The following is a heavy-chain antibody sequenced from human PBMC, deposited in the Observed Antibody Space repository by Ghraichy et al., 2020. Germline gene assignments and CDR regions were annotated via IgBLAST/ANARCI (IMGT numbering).Heavy chain of an antibody. CDR1: GFTLSGYG. CDR2: IYSSGGST. Sequence: GSLRLSCAASGFTLSGYGMTWVRQAPGKGLEWVSAIYSSGGSTYYAESVKGRFTISRENSKNTLYLQLNSLRAEDTAVYYCAIYCSSNYCLGDYFDYWGRGTLVTVSS. CDR3: AIYCSSNYCLGDYFDY. D-gene: IGHD2-2*01. J-gene: IGHJ4*02. V-gene: IGHV3-23*05.